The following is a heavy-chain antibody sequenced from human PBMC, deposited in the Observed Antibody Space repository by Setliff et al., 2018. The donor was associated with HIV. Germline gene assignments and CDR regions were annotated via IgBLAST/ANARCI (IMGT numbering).Heavy chain of an antibody. CDR1: GGSFSDNY. D-gene: IGHD2-8*02. CDR3: ARVSSTYWYSIFRNYYYHMDV. Sequence: SETLSLTCAVHGGSFSDNYWSWIRQSPGKGLEWIGEINHSGRTKYSPSLRSRVSISVDTSKTQFSLKLSSVTAADTAVYYYARVSSTYWYSIFRNYYYHMDVWGKGTTVTVSS. CDR2: INHSGRT. V-gene: IGHV4-34*01. J-gene: IGHJ6*03.